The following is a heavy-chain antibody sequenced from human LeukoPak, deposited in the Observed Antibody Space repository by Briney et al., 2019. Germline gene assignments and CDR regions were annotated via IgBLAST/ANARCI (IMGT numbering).Heavy chain of an antibody. D-gene: IGHD6-6*01. CDR1: GYTFTSYA. Sequence: GASVKVSCKASGYTFTSYAMNWVRQAPGQGLEWMGWINTNTGNPTYAQGFTGRSVFSLDTSVSTAYLQISSLKAEDTAVYYCATVKGIAARRRITYGMDVWGQGTTVTVSS. V-gene: IGHV7-4-1*02. CDR2: INTNTGNP. CDR3: ATVKGIAARRRITYGMDV. J-gene: IGHJ6*02.